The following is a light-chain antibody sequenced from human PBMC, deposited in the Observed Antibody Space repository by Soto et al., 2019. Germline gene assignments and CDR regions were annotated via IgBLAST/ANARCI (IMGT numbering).Light chain of an antibody. Sequence: QSVLTQPPSASGTPGQRVTISCSGSSSNIGSNTVNWYQQLPGTAPKLLIDSNNQRPSGVRDRFSGSKSGTSASLAISGLQSEDEADYYCAAWDDSLNGPVVFGGGTKLTVL. CDR2: SNN. V-gene: IGLV1-44*01. CDR1: SSNIGSNT. CDR3: AAWDDSLNGPVV. J-gene: IGLJ2*01.